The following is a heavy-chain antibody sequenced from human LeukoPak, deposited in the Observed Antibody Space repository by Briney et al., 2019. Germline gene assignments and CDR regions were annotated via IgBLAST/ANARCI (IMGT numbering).Heavy chain of an antibody. CDR2: IYTSGST. D-gene: IGHD6-19*01. J-gene: IGHJ6*03. V-gene: IGHV4-4*07. CDR3: ARDREGTSVWPRRNYYYMDV. CDR1: GGSISSYF. Sequence: SETLSLTCTVSGGSISSYFWTWIRQPAGKGLEWIGHIYTSGSTNFIPSLKSRVTMSVDTSKNQFSLKLTSVTAAGTAVYYFARDREGTSVWPRRNYYYMDVWGKGTTVTISS.